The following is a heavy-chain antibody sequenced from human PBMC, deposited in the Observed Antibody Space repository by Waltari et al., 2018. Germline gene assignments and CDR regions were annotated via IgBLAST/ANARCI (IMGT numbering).Heavy chain of an antibody. CDR2: IYYSGST. CDR3: ARDHDYGDYGYFDY. D-gene: IGHD4-17*01. Sequence: QVQLQESGPGLVKPSETLSLTCTVSGGSISSHYWSWIRQPPGKGLEWIGSIYYSGSTNYNPSLKSRVTISVDTSKNQFSLRLNSVTAADTAVYYCARDHDYGDYGYFDYWGQGTLVTVSS. V-gene: IGHV4-59*11. CDR1: GGSISSHY. J-gene: IGHJ4*02.